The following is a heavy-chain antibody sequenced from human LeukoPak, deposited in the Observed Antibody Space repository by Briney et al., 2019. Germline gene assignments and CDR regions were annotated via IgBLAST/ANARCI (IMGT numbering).Heavy chain of an antibody. CDR2: ISGSGGST. CDR3: AKGDAYCSGGSCYLYYFDY. Sequence: PGGSLRLSCAASGFTFSSYWMHWVRQAPGKGLEWVSAISGSGGSTYYADSVKGRFTISRDNSKNTLYLQMNSLRAEDTAVYYCAKGDAYCSGGSCYLYYFDYWGQGTLVTVSS. V-gene: IGHV3-23*01. J-gene: IGHJ4*02. CDR1: GFTFSSYW. D-gene: IGHD2-15*01.